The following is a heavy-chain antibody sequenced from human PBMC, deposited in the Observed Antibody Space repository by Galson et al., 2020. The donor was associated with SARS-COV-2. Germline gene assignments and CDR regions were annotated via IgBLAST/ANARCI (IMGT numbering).Heavy chain of an antibody. J-gene: IGHJ5*02. CDR3: ARDSDYTVWRGYDGGLDP. CDR1: GSTFSSYS. V-gene: IGHV3-48*02. CDR2: INASGTST. D-gene: IGHD3-3*01. Sequence: GESLKISCVASGSTFSSYSMNWVHQAPGKGLEWVSFINASGTSTYYADSVKSRITITRDTAKNSLYLQMNSLTDDDTAVYYCARDSDYTVWRGYDGGLDPWGQGTLVTVSS.